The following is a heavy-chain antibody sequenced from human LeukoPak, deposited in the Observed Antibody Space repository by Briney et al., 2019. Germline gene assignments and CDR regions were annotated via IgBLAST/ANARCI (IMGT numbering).Heavy chain of an antibody. V-gene: IGHV1-2*02. D-gene: IGHD2-2*01. CDR1: GYTFTGYY. J-gene: IGHJ4*02. CDR2: INPNSGGT. Sequence: ASVKVSCKASGYTFTGYYMHWVRQAPGQGLEWMGWINPNSGGTNYAQKFQGRVTMTRDTSISTAYMEPSRLRSDDTAVYYCARGVMGGRVVPVNYFDYWGQGTLVTVSS. CDR3: ARGVMGGRVVPVNYFDY.